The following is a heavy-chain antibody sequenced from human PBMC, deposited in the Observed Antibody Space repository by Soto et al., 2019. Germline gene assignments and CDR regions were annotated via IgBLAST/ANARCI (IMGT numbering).Heavy chain of an antibody. CDR2: IYYSGST. CDR1: GGSFSGYY. Sequence: PSETLSLTCAVYGGSFSGYYWSWIRQPPGKGLEWIGYIYYSGSTNYNPSLKSRVTISVDTSKNQFSLKLSSVTAADTAVYYCARDMPGSYSSSWFSGAFDIWGQGTMVTVSS. D-gene: IGHD6-13*01. J-gene: IGHJ3*02. CDR3: ARDMPGSYSSSWFSGAFDI. V-gene: IGHV4-59*01.